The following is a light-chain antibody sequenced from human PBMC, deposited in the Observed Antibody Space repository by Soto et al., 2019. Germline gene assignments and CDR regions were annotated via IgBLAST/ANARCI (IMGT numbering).Light chain of an antibody. CDR1: SGYVGAYNY. CDR2: DVS. J-gene: IGLJ1*01. CDR3: SSFPTSSTRV. Sequence: QSALAQPASVSGSSGQSITLSCTGTSGYVGAYNYVSWYQLHPGKAPKLMIYDVSNRPSGVSNRFSGSKSGNTASLTISGLQAEDEADYFCSSFPTSSTRVFGTGTKVTVL. V-gene: IGLV2-14*03.